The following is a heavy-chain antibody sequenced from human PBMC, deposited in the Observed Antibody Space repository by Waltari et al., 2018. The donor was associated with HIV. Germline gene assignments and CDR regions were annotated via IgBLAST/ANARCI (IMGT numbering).Heavy chain of an antibody. CDR2: ISGSGGST. J-gene: IGHJ4*02. CDR1: GFTFSSYA. D-gene: IGHD3-22*01. Sequence: EVQLLESGGGLVQPGGSLRLSCAASGFTFSSYAMSWVRQAPGKGLEWVSAISGSGGSTYYADSVKGRLTISRDNSKNTLYLQMNSLRAEDTAVYYCAKDQDTYYYDSSGYYPCYWGQGTLVTVSS. CDR3: AKDQDTYYYDSSGYYPCY. V-gene: IGHV3-23*01.